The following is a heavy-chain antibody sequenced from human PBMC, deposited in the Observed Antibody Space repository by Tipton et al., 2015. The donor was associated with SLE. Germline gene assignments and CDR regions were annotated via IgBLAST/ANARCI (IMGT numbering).Heavy chain of an antibody. CDR3: ASPYGGDYYDSSGYHL. CDR2: ISFDGSNT. V-gene: IGHV3-30*04. J-gene: IGHJ4*02. D-gene: IGHD3-22*01. CDR1: GFTFNSYS. Sequence: SLRLSCAASGFTFNSYSMHWVRQAPGKGREWVALISFDGSNTYYADSMKGRSTISRDNSKKTLYLQMNSLRADDTAVYFCASPYGGDYYDSSGYHLWGQGTLVTVSS.